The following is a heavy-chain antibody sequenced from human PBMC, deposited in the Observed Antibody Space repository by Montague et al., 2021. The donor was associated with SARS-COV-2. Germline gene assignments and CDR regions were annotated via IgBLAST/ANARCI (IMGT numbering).Heavy chain of an antibody. V-gene: IGHV4-4*07. D-gene: IGHD3-22*01. CDR1: GGSISGYY. CDR2: INNSGST. CDR3: ARGGLFYDSSGYYSDAFDV. J-gene: IGHJ3*01. Sequence: SETLSLTCTVSGGSISGYYWNWIRQSPGKGLEWIGRINNSGSTNYNPSLKSRVTMSVDTSKDQFSLKLSSVTAADTAVYYCARGGLFYDSSGYYSDAFDVWGQGTMVTVSS.